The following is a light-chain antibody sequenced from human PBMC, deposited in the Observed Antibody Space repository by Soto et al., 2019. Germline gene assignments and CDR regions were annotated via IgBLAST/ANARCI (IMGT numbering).Light chain of an antibody. Sequence: IQMTQSPSSLSASVGDRVTITCRASQGISSYLAWYQQKPGKAPKLLIYAASTLQSGVPSRFSGSGSGTDFTLTISCLQSEDFATYYCQQYYSYPPTSGQGTKVDI. CDR1: QGISSY. CDR3: QQYYSYPPT. CDR2: AAS. J-gene: IGKJ1*01. V-gene: IGKV1-8*01.